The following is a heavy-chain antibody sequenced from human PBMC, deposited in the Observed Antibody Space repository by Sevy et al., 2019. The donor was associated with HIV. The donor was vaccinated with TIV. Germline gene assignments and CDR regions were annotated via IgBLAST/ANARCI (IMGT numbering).Heavy chain of an antibody. Sequence: GGSLRLSCTVSGFTFSNYEMNWVRQAPGKGLEWISYITLSGSNTYYADSVKGRFTISRDNAENSVYLQMNSLRAEDTDVYYCARDRQGISVAGTAIDYWGQGTLVTVSS. CDR3: ARDRQGISVAGTAIDY. J-gene: IGHJ4*02. CDR1: GFTFSNYE. D-gene: IGHD6-19*01. V-gene: IGHV3-48*03. CDR2: ITLSGSNT.